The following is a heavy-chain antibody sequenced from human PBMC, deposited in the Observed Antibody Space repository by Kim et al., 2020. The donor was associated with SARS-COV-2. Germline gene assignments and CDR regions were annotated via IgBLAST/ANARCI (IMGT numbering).Heavy chain of an antibody. J-gene: IGHJ6*02. CDR2: IIPIFGTA. CDR3: ARAYGSGSYHSAYYYGMDV. D-gene: IGHD3-10*01. Sequence: SVKVSCKASGGTISSYAISWVRQAPGQGLEWMGGIIPIFGTANYAQKFQGRVTITADESTSTAYMELSSLRSEDTAVYYCARAYGSGSYHSAYYYGMDVWGQGTTVTVSS. V-gene: IGHV1-69*13. CDR1: GGTISSYA.